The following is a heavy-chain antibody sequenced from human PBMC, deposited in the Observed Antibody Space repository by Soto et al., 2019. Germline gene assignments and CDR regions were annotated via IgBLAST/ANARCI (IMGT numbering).Heavy chain of an antibody. CDR1: GGSISSGGYY. Sequence: PSETLSLTCTVSGGSISSGGYYWSWIRQHPGKGLEWIGYIYYSGTTNYNPSLKSRVTISIDTSKNKFSLNLSSVTAADTAVYYCARLREITTPDYWGQGSLVTVSS. CDR3: ARLREITTPDY. CDR2: IYYSGTT. J-gene: IGHJ4*02. V-gene: IGHV4-61*08. D-gene: IGHD3-16*01.